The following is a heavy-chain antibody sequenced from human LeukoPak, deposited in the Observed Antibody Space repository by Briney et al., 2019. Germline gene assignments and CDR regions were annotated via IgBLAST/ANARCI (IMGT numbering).Heavy chain of an antibody. CDR2: INSDGSST. V-gene: IGHV3-74*01. D-gene: IGHD2-21*02. J-gene: IGHJ5*02. CDR3: AREYVVVTAILYNWFDP. Sequence: PGRSLRLSCAASGFTFDDYAMHWVRQAPGKGLVWVSRINSDGSSTSYADSVKGRFTISRDNAKNTLYLQMNSLRAEDTAVYYCAREYVVVTAILYNWFDPWGQGTLVTVSS. CDR1: GFTFDDYA.